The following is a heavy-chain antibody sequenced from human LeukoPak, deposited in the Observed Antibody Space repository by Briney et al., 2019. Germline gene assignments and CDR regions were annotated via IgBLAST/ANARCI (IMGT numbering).Heavy chain of an antibody. J-gene: IGHJ4*02. CDR3: ARAGQCGGDCYSLDY. V-gene: IGHV4-59*01. D-gene: IGHD2-21*02. Sequence: PSETLSLTCTVSGGSINGYSWTWIRQPPGKGLEWIGYMYYSGSTNYNPPLKSRVTISVDTSKNQLSLKLRSVTAADTAVYYCARAGQCGGDCYSLDYWGQGTLVTVSS. CDR1: GGSINGYS. CDR2: MYYSGST.